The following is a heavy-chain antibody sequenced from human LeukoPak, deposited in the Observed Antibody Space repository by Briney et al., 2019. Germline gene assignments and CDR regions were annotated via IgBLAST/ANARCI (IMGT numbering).Heavy chain of an antibody. V-gene: IGHV4-59*05. D-gene: IGHD2-2*01. Sequence: SETLSLTCTVSGGSISSYYWSWIRQPPGKGLEWIGSIYYSGSTYYNPSLKSRVTISVDTSKNQFSLKLSSVTAADTAVYYCARRVVVPAAKDAFDIWGQGTMVTVSS. J-gene: IGHJ3*02. CDR1: GGSISSYY. CDR3: ARRVVVPAAKDAFDI. CDR2: IYYSGST.